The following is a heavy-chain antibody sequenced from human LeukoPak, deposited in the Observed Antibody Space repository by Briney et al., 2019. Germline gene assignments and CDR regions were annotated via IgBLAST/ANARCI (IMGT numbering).Heavy chain of an antibody. J-gene: IGHJ4*02. CDR2: IYTSGST. CDR3: ARGVDDYGDYVYFDY. CDR1: GGSINSHY. V-gene: IGHV4-4*07. D-gene: IGHD4-17*01. Sequence: SETLSLTCTVSGGSINSHYWSWIRQPAGKGLEWIGRIYTSGSTNYNPSLKSRVTMSVDTSKNQFSLKLSSVTAADTAVYYCARGVDDYGDYVYFDYWGQGTLVTVSS.